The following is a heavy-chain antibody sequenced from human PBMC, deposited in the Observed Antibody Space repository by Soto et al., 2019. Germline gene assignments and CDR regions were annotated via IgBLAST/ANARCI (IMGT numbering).Heavy chain of an antibody. J-gene: IGHJ6*02. CDR3: ARDPYHVLMVNAPNLYGMDV. CDR2: ISTYNGDT. CDR1: GYTFTTYD. Sequence: QVQLVQSGAEVKKPGASVKVSCKASGYTFTTYDISWVRQAPGQGLEWMGRISTYNGDTNYPQSLQGRLTMTTDTSKTTAYMELRSLTFDDTAVYYCARDPYHVLMVNAPNLYGMDVWGQGTTVTVSS. D-gene: IGHD2-8*01. V-gene: IGHV1-18*01.